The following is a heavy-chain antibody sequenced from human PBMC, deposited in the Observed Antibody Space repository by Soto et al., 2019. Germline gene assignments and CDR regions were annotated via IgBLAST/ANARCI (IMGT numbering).Heavy chain of an antibody. CDR1: GIIFSRYW. CDR3: AVHGDYDAFDI. Sequence: VQVVESGGGLVQPGGSLRLSCAASGIIFSRYWTHWVRQAPGKGLVWVSRISPDGSRTSYADSVKGRFTISRDNAKNTLSLQVNSLRVDDTAVYYCAVHGDYDAFDIWGQGTMVTVSS. CDR2: ISPDGSRT. D-gene: IGHD4-17*01. J-gene: IGHJ3*02. V-gene: IGHV3-74*01.